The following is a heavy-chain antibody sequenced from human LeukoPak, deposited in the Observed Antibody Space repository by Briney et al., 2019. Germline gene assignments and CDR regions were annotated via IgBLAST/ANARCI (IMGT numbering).Heavy chain of an antibody. J-gene: IGHJ3*02. Sequence: GSSVKVSCKASGGTFSSYAISWVRQAPGQGLEWMGGIIPIFGTANYAQKFQGRVTITADESTSTAYMELSSLRSEDTAVYYCARDSPTAMATWHAFDIWGQGTMVTVSS. D-gene: IGHD5-18*01. CDR3: ARDSPTAMATWHAFDI. V-gene: IGHV1-69*01. CDR1: GGTFSSYA. CDR2: IIPIFGTA.